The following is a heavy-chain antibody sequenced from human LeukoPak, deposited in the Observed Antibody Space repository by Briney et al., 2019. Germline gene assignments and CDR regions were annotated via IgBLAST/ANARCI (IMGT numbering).Heavy chain of an antibody. Sequence: GGSLRLSFTASGFTFGDYAMSSVRQAPGKGLEWVGFIRSKAYGCTTEYAASVKGRFTISRDDSKSIAYLQMNSLKTEDTAVYYCTRDLYYDFWSGFDYWGQGTLVTVSS. D-gene: IGHD3-3*01. J-gene: IGHJ4*02. CDR3: TRDLYYDFWSGFDY. CDR2: IRSKAYGCTT. CDR1: GFTFGDYA. V-gene: IGHV3-49*04.